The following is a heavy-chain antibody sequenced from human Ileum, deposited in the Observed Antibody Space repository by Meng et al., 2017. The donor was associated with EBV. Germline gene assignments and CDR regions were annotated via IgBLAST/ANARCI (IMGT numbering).Heavy chain of an antibody. D-gene: IGHD6-13*01. CDR1: GYTFASFG. Sequence: QVQLVQSGAEVKKPXXXXKXPXKASGYTFASFGVNWVRQAPGQGLEWMGWISVKNGEAKYPQNFQGRVTMTTDTTTSTAYMELRSLTSDDTAVYYCARYVPNGSFWYFDFWGRGTLVTVSS. CDR3: ARYVPNGSFWYFDF. V-gene: IGHV1-18*01. CDR2: ISVKNGEA. J-gene: IGHJ2*01.